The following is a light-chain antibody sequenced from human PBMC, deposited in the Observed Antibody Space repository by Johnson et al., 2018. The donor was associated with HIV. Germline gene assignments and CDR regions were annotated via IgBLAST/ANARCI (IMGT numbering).Light chain of an antibody. V-gene: IGLV1-51*01. CDR3: GTWDSSLSAFYV. J-gene: IGLJ1*01. Sequence: QSVLTQPPSVSAAPGQKVTFSCSGSTSNIGNNDVSWYRHLPGTAPKLLIYDNYKRPSGIPDRFSGSKSGTSATLDITGLQTGDEADYYCGTWDSSLSAFYVFGPWTKGAVL. CDR2: DNY. CDR1: TSNIGNND.